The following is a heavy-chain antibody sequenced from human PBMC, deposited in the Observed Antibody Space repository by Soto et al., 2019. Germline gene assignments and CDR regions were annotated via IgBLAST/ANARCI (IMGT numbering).Heavy chain of an antibody. D-gene: IGHD3-3*01. CDR3: AREGYYDFWSGNREAYYYYGMDV. J-gene: IGHJ6*02. V-gene: IGHV3-21*01. CDR1: GFTFSSYS. Sequence: PGGSLRLSCAASGFTFSSYSMNWVRQAPGKGLEWVSSISSSSSYIYYADSVKGRFTISRDNAKNSLYLQMNSLRAEDTAVYYCAREGYYDFWSGNREAYYYYGMDVWGQGTTVTVS. CDR2: ISSSSSYI.